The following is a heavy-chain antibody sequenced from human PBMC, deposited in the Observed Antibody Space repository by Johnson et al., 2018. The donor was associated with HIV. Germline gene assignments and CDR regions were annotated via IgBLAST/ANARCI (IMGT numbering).Heavy chain of an antibody. Sequence: QVQLVESGGGVVQPGRSLRLSCAASGFTFSSYAMHWVRQAPGKGLEWVAVISYDGSNKYYADSVKGRFTISRDNSKNTLYLQMNSLRAEDTAVYYCARMTTTVSHHDGFDSGGQGTMFTVSA. V-gene: IGHV3-30*04. CDR3: ARMTTTVSHHDGFDS. CDR1: GFTFSSYA. CDR2: ISYDGSNK. J-gene: IGHJ3*02. D-gene: IGHD4-17*01.